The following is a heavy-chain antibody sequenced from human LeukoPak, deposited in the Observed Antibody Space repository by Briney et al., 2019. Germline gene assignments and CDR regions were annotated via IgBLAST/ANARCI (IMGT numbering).Heavy chain of an antibody. CDR3: ARDVEMATTP. CDR2: IYSPGT. D-gene: IGHD5-24*01. CDR1: AGSINSGDYY. V-gene: IGHV4-61*02. J-gene: IGHJ4*02. Sequence: PSQTLSLTCTVSAGSINSGDYYWSWIRQPAGKGLEWIGRIYSPGTNYNYNPSVKSRVTISIDTSKNQFSLKLTSVTAADTAVYYCARDVEMATTPWGQGTLVTVSS.